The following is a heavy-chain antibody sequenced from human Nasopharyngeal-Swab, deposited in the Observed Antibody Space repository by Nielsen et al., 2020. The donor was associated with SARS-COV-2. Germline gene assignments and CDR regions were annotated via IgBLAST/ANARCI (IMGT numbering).Heavy chain of an antibody. D-gene: IGHD2/OR15-2a*01. V-gene: IGHV3-30*18. CDR3: AKGYFLDY. CDR2: ISYDGSNK. CDR1: GFTFSSYG. Sequence: GGSLRLSCAASGFTFSSYGMHWVRQAPGKGLEWVAVISYDGSNKYYADSVKGRFTISRDNSKNTLYLQMNSLRAEDTAVYYCAKGYFLDYWGQGTLVTVSS. J-gene: IGHJ4*02.